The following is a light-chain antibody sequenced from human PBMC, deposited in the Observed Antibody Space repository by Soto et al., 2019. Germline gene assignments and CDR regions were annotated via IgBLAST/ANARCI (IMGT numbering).Light chain of an antibody. Sequence: DIQMTQSPSSVSASVGDRVTITCRASQHISSWLAWYQQKPGKAPKLLIYAASSLQSGVPSRFSGSGSGTEFTLPISSLQPQDFATYYCQQATSFPRLTFGGGTNVVIK. CDR3: QQATSFPRLT. V-gene: IGKV1-12*01. J-gene: IGKJ4*01. CDR2: AAS. CDR1: QHISSW.